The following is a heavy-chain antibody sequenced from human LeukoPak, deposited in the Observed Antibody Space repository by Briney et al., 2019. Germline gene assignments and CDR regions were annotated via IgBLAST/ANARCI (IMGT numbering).Heavy chain of an antibody. D-gene: IGHD2-21*01. J-gene: IGHJ4*02. Sequence: GGSLRLSCAASGSXFSSYAISWVRQAPGKGLEWLSVISGSGGSTYYADSVKGRFTISRDNFKNTLYLQMNSLRAEDTAVYYCAKDSPYCGGGDHCFDYWGQGTLVTVSS. CDR1: GSXFSSYA. V-gene: IGHV3-23*01. CDR2: ISGSGGST. CDR3: AKDSPYCGGGDHCFDY.